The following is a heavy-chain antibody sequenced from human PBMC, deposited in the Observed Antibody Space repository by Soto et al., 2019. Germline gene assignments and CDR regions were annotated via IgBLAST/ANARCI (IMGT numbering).Heavy chain of an antibody. CDR1: GFTVSTYW. V-gene: IGHV3-74*01. CDR2: ISPDGSTT. Sequence: EVQLVESGGGLVQPGGSLRLSCAASGFTVSTYWMHWVRQDPGKGLMWVSRISPDGSTTTYADPVRGRFTISRDTAENTLYLQMNSLRVEDTAVYYCAKGRVPYSDYGRYFDLWGRGTLVTVSS. CDR3: AKGRVPYSDYGRYFDL. J-gene: IGHJ2*01. D-gene: IGHD4-17*01.